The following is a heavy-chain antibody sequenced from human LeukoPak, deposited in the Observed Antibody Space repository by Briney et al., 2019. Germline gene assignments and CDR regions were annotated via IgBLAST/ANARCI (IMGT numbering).Heavy chain of an antibody. V-gene: IGHV3-33*01. CDR3: ARDSGNVYYYGMDV. J-gene: IGHJ6*02. Sequence: GGSLRLSCAASGFTFSSYGMHWVRRAPGKGLEWVAVIWYDGSNKYYTDSVKGRFTISRDNSKSTLYLQMNSLRAEDTAVYYCARDSGNVYYYGMDVWGQGTTVTVSS. CDR2: IWYDGSNK. CDR1: GFTFSSYG. D-gene: IGHD2-8*01.